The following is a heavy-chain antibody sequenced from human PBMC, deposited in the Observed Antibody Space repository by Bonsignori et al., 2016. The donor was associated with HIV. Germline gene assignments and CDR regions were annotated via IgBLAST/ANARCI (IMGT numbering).Heavy chain of an antibody. J-gene: IGHJ6*03. Sequence: WIRQPPGKALEWLALIYWDDDKRYSPSLKSRLTITKDTSKNQVVLTMTNMDPVDTATYYCAHRSDLGYMDVWGKGTTVTVSS. D-gene: IGHD3-16*01. CDR2: IYWDDDK. CDR3: AHRSDLGYMDV. V-gene: IGHV2-5*02.